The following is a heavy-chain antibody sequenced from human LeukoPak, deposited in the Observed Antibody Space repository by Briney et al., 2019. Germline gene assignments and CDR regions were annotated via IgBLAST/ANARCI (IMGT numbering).Heavy chain of an antibody. CDR1: GFTFSRFW. V-gene: IGHV3-74*03. CDR2: INSDGSET. J-gene: IGHJ5*02. CDR3: ARDSASLWFGELSGWFAP. Sequence: GGSLRLSCAASGFTFSRFWIYWVRHAPGKGLVWVSRINSDGSETMYADSVKGRFTISRDNAKNTLYLQMNSLRAEDTAVYYCARDSASLWFGELSGWFAPWGQGTLVTVSS. D-gene: IGHD3-10*01.